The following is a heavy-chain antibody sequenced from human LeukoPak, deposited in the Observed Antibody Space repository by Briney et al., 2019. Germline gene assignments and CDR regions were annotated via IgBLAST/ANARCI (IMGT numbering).Heavy chain of an antibody. CDR1: GGSFTGYY. CDR3: ARHSEATVTFDY. D-gene: IGHD4-17*01. J-gene: IGHJ4*02. CDR2: INHSGNT. V-gene: IGHV4-34*01. Sequence: SETLSLTCAVYGGSFTGYYWSWTRQPPGKGLEWIGEINHSGNTNYNPSLKSRVTISVDASKNQFSLKLSSVTAADTAVYYCARHSEATVTFDYWGQGTLVTVSS.